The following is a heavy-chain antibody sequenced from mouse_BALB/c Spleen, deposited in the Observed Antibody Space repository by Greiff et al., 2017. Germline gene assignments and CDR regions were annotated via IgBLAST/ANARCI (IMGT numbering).Heavy chain of an antibody. CDR1: GYTFTSYY. CDR3: TRMNGYWYFDV. Sequence: QVHVKQPGAELVKPGASVKLSCKASGYTFTSYYMYWVKQRPGQGLEWIGGINPSNGGTNFNEKFKSKATLTVDKSSSTAYMQLSSLTSEDSAVYYCTRMNGYWYFDVWGAGTTVTVSS. J-gene: IGHJ1*01. D-gene: IGHD1-1*02. CDR2: INPSNGGT. V-gene: IGHV1S81*02.